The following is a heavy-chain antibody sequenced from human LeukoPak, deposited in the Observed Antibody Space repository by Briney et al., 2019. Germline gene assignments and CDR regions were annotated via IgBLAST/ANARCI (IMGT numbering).Heavy chain of an antibody. CDR2: ISGSGGST. CDR3: AKLYGGSYYSYFDY. Sequence: PGGSLRLSCAASGFTFSDYYMSWIRQAPGKGLEWVSAISGSGGSTYYADSVKGRFTISRDNSENTLYLQMNSLRAEDTAVYYCAKLYGGSYYSYFDYWGQGTLVTVSS. J-gene: IGHJ4*02. V-gene: IGHV3-23*01. CDR1: GFTFSDYY. D-gene: IGHD1-26*01.